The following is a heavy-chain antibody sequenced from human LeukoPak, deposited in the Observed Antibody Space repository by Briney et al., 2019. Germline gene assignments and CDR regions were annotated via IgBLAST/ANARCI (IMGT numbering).Heavy chain of an antibody. CDR1: GYTFTGYY. V-gene: IGHV1-2*02. Sequence: ASVKSSCKASGYTFTGYYIHWVRQPPGQGLEWMGWINPNSGGTNYAQKFQGTVTMTRNTSITTAYMELSRLISDDTAVYYCARGLTDEHQLILHWFDPWGKGTLDSSSS. J-gene: IGHJ5*02. D-gene: IGHD2-2*01. CDR2: INPNSGGT. CDR3: ARGLTDEHQLILHWFDP.